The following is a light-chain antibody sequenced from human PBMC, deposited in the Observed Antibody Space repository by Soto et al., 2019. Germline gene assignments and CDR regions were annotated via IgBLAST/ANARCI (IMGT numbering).Light chain of an antibody. CDR2: GAS. J-gene: IGKJ1*01. Sequence: EIVLTQSPATLSLSPGQIAILSCRASQSLSKLAWYQQKPGQAPRLLIYGASTRATGIPARLSGSGSGTEFTLTISSLKSEDFAAYYCHQYNDWAGWTFGPGTKVDIK. V-gene: IGKV3-15*01. CDR1: QSLSK. CDR3: HQYNDWAGWT.